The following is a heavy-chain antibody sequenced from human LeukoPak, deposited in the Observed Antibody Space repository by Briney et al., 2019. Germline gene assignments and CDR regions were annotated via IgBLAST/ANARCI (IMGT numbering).Heavy chain of an antibody. V-gene: IGHV3-53*01. Sequence: GGSLRLSCAVSGFPVHTNPMSWVRQVPGKGLEWVSVIYTGGTTHYADTVKGRFTVSRDNSKNTVYLEMNSLRAEDAAVYFCARSPAFYDGAVVKYYFDYWGQGTLVTVSS. CDR3: ARSPAFYDGAVVKYYFDY. D-gene: IGHD6-19*01. CDR1: GFPVHTNP. J-gene: IGHJ4*02. CDR2: IYTGGTT.